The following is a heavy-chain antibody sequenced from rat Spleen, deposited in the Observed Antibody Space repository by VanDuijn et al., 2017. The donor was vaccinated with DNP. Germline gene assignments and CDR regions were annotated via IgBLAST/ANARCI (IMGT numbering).Heavy chain of an antibody. Sequence: EVQLQESGPGRVKPSQSLSLTCSVTDFSITSDYWAWIRKFPSNKMEWLVYISYSGYTIYNPSLKSRISISSDTSKNQFFLQLNSVTSEDTATYYCARTDYYSTYIPFAYWGQGTLVTVSS. V-gene: IGHV3-1*01. D-gene: IGHD1-2*01. CDR2: ISYSGYT. J-gene: IGHJ3*01. CDR1: DFSITSDY. CDR3: ARTDYYSTYIPFAY.